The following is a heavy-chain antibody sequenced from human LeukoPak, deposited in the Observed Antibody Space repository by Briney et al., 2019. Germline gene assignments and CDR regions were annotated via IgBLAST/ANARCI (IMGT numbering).Heavy chain of an antibody. V-gene: IGHV1-2*02. J-gene: IGHJ4*02. CDR1: GYTFSDYY. Sequence: ASVKVSCKASGYTFSDYYMHWVRQAPGQGLEWIGWINPNSGGTKYAQKFQGRVTMTRDTSISTAYIEVSRLRSDDTAVYYCMREVGSINWNAYWGQGTLATVSS. D-gene: IGHD1-1*01. CDR2: INPNSGGT. CDR3: MREVGSINWNAY.